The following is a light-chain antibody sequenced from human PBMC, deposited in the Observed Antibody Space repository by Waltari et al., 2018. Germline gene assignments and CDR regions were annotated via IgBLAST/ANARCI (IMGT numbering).Light chain of an antibody. CDR1: QSVGRS. Sequence: EIVLTQSPGTLSLSPGEGATLSCRAGQSVGRSLVWYQQKPGQAPRLVISGASSRATGIPDRFSGSGSGTDFSLTISRLEPEDFAVYYCQHYVRLPVTFGRGTKVEIK. V-gene: IGKV3-20*01. CDR2: GAS. CDR3: QHYVRLPVT. J-gene: IGKJ4*02.